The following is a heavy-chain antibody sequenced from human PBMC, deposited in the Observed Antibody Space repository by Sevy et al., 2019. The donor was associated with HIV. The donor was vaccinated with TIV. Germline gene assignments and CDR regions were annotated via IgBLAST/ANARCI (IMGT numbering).Heavy chain of an antibody. V-gene: IGHV5-51*01. CDR2: IYPGDSDT. CDR1: GDSFTSYW. Sequence: GESRKISCKGSGDSFTSYWIGWVRQMPGKGLEWMGIIYPGDSDTSYSPSFQGQVTISADKSISTAYLQWSSLKASDNAMYYCARLMCSGGSCFSGDWFDPWGQGTLVTVSS. D-gene: IGHD2-15*01. CDR3: ARLMCSGGSCFSGDWFDP. J-gene: IGHJ5*02.